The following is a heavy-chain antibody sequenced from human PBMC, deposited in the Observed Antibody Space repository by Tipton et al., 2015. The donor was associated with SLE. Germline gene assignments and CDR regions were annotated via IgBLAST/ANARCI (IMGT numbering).Heavy chain of an antibody. CDR2: IYYSGST. CDR3: ARAFRETRTYYYYYMDV. D-gene: IGHD3-10*01. Sequence: TLSLTCIVSGGSISSYYWSWIRQPPGKGLEWIGYIYYSGSTNYNPSLKSRVTISVDTSKNQFSLKLSSVTAADTAVYYCARAFRETRTYYYYYMDVWGKGTTVTVSS. V-gene: IGHV4-59*01. J-gene: IGHJ6*03. CDR1: GGSISSYY.